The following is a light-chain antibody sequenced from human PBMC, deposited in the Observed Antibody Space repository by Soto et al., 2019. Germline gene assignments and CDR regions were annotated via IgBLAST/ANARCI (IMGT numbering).Light chain of an antibody. CDR3: QQYNEWPPT. V-gene: IGKV3-15*01. Sequence: EIVMTQSPATLSVSPGERATLSCRASQSISRNLAWHQQKPGQAPRLLIYGAFTRATGIPATFSGSGSGTEFTLNISRLQSEDFAIYYCQQYNEWPPTFGQGTKVEIK. CDR1: QSISRN. CDR2: GAF. J-gene: IGKJ1*01.